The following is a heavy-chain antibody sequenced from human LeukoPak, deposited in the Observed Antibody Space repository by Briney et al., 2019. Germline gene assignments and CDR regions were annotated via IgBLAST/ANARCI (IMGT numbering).Heavy chain of an antibody. Sequence: ASVKVSCKTSGYTFAFTDCYMHWVRQAPGQGLGWLGWINTYNGHTNYVQKLQDRVTVTTDTSTSTVYMELRSLRSDDTALYYCARGDDAFDFWGQGTMVTVSS. J-gene: IGHJ3*01. CDR2: INTYNGHT. CDR3: ARGDDAFDF. V-gene: IGHV1-18*04. CDR1: GYTFAFTDCY.